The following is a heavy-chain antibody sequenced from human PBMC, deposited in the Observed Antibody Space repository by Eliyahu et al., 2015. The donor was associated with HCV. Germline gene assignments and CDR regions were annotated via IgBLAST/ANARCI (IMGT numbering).Heavy chain of an antibody. CDR3: ARESRYYYDSNLYYFDY. Sequence: EVQLVESGGGLVQPGGSLRLSCAAXGFXFXXYSMNWVRQAPGKGLEWVSYISSSSSTIYYADSVKGRFTISRDNAKNSLYLQMNSLRAEDTAVYYCARESRYYYDSNLYYFDYWGQGTLVTVSS. CDR2: ISSSSSTI. J-gene: IGHJ4*02. D-gene: IGHD3-22*01. V-gene: IGHV3-48*01. CDR1: GFXFXXYS.